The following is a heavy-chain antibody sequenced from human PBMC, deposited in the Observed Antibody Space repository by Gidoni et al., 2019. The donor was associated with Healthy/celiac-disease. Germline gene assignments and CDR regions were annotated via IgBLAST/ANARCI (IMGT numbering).Heavy chain of an antibody. J-gene: IGHJ4*02. Sequence: QVQLVQSGAEVKKPGSSVKVSCKASGGTFSSYAISWVRQAPGQGLEWMGRIIPILGIANYAQKFQGRVTITADKSTSTAYMELSSLRSEDTAVYYCARATYSGSYLFDYWGQGTLVTVSS. D-gene: IGHD1-26*01. CDR3: ARATYSGSYLFDY. CDR2: IIPILGIA. CDR1: GGTFSSYA. V-gene: IGHV1-69*04.